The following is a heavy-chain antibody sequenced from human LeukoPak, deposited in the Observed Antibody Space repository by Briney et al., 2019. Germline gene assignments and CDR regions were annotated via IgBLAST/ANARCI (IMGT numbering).Heavy chain of an antibody. V-gene: IGHV1-2*04. CDR3: ARDLFIRAYCGGDCSGY. J-gene: IGHJ4*02. Sequence: GASVKVSCKASGYTFTGYYMHWVRQAPGQGLEWMGWINPNSGGTNYAQKFQGWVTMTRDTSISTAYMELSRLRSDDTAVYYCARDLFIRAYCGGDCSGYWGQGTLVTVSS. D-gene: IGHD2-21*01. CDR2: INPNSGGT. CDR1: GYTFTGYY.